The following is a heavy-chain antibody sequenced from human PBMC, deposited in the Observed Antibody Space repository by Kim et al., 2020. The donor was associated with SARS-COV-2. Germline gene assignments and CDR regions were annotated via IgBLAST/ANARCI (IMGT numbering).Heavy chain of an antibody. CDR1: GFTFSSYW. V-gene: IGHV3-7*01. Sequence: GGSLRLSCAASGFTFSSYWMSWVRQAPGKGLEWVANIKQDGSEKYYVDSVKGRFTLSRDNAKKSLNLQMNSLRVEDTAVYYCARVQGSTWYAGGFDIWGQGTMVTVSS. D-gene: IGHD6-13*01. CDR2: IKQDGSEK. CDR3: ARVQGSTWYAGGFDI. J-gene: IGHJ3*02.